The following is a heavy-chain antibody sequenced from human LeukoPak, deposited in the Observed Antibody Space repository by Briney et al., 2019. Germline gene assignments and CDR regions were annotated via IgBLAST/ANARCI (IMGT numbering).Heavy chain of an antibody. CDR1: GGSINSSNW. V-gene: IGHV4-4*02. J-gene: IGHJ3*02. CDR3: ARVRIHLWLAGAFDI. Sequence: SGTLSLTCAVSGGSINSSNWWTWVRQPPGKGLEWIGEIYHSGSTNFNPSLRSRVTISVDKSKNHFSLGLTSVTAADTAVYYCARVRIHLWLAGAFDIWGQGTMVTVSS. CDR2: IYHSGST. D-gene: IGHD5-18*01.